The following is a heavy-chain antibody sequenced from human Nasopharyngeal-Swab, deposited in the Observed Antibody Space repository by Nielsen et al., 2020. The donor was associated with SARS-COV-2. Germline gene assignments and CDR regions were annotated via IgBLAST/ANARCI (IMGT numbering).Heavy chain of an antibody. J-gene: IGHJ2*01. Sequence: GGSLRLSCAASEFTFSSYDMHWVRQATGKGLEWVSAIGTAGDTYYPGSVKGRFTISRENAKNSLYLQTNSLRAGDTAVYYCAREGELGGSWYFDLWGRGTLVTVSS. CDR2: IGTAGDT. CDR1: EFTFSSYD. CDR3: AREGELGGSWYFDL. V-gene: IGHV3-13*01. D-gene: IGHD1-26*01.